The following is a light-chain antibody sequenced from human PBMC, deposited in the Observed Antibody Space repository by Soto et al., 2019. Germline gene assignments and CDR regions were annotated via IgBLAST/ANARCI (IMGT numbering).Light chain of an antibody. J-gene: IGLJ3*02. V-gene: IGLV8-61*01. CDR3: VLYMGGGIWV. Sequence: QTVVTQEPSFSVSPGGTVTLTCGLTSGSVSSNFYPSWYQQTPCQAPRTLIYNTNTRSSGVPDRFSGSILGNKAALTITGAQADDECDYYCVLYMGGGIWVFGGGTKLTVL. CDR1: SGSVSSNFY. CDR2: NTN.